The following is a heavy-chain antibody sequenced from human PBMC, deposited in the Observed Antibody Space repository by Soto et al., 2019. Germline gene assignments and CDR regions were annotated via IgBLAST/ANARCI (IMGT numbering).Heavy chain of an antibody. Sequence: QVQLVQSGAEVKKPGASVKVSCKASGYSFTRYGISWVRQAPGQGLEWMGWISGYNANTNYPENLQGRDTMTTDTYTSTAYMEVRNLISDDTAVYYCARMGDVPYYYYGLDVWGQGTTVTVSS. V-gene: IGHV1-18*01. J-gene: IGHJ6*02. CDR3: ARMGDVPYYYYGLDV. CDR2: ISGYNANT. D-gene: IGHD3-16*01. CDR1: GYSFTRYG.